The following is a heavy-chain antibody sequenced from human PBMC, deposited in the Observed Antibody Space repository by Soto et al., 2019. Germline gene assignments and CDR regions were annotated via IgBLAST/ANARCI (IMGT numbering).Heavy chain of an antibody. V-gene: IGHV1-58*01. J-gene: IGHJ6*02. Sequence: VSCKASGFTFTSSAVQWVRQARGQRLEWIGWIVVGSGNTNYAQKFQERVTITRDMSTSTAYMELSSLRSEDTAVYYCAADSHGSGSYYGYYYGMDVWGQGTTVTVSS. CDR3: AADSHGSGSYYGYYYGMDV. CDR2: IVVGSGNT. CDR1: GFTFTSSA. D-gene: IGHD3-10*01.